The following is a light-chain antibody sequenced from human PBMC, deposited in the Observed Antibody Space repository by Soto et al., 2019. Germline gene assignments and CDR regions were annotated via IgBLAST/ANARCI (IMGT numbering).Light chain of an antibody. CDR2: GNS. CDR1: SSNIGAGYG. Sequence: QSVLTQPPSVSGAPGQRLTISCTGSSSNIGAGYGVHWYQQLPGIAPKLLISGNSNRPAGVPDRFSGSKSGTSASLAITGLQTEDEAEYHCQSYDSRLRAYVFGTGTKLTVL. V-gene: IGLV1-40*01. J-gene: IGLJ1*01. CDR3: QSYDSRLRAYV.